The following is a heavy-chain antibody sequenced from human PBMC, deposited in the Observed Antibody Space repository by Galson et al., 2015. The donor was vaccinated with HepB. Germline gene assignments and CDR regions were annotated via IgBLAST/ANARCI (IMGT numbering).Heavy chain of an antibody. CDR3: AKVPRNIITIVRGVIIAYFDS. Sequence: SLRLSCAASGFTFNNYAMSLVRHAPGKGLEWVSAITGSGDKTYYGDSVKGRFTVSRDNSRNTLYLRMNSLRAEDTALYYCAKVPRNIITIVRGVIIAYFDSWGQGTLVTVSS. CDR2: ITGSGDKT. D-gene: IGHD3-10*01. CDR1: GFTFNNYA. J-gene: IGHJ4*02. V-gene: IGHV3-23*01.